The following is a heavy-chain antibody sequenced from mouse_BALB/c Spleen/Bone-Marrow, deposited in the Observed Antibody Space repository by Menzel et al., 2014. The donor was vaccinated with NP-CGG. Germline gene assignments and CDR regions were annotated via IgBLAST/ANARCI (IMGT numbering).Heavy chain of an antibody. CDR2: IWSGGST. Sequence: VNVVESGPGLVQPSQSLSITCTVSGFSLTSDGIHWVRQSPRKGLEWLGVIWSGGSTDYNEAFISRLNISKDNSKSQVFFTMNSLQADDTAIYYCARNGHYYAMDFWGQGTSVTVSS. V-gene: IGHV2-2*01. J-gene: IGHJ4*01. CDR1: GFSLTSDG. CDR3: ARNGHYYAMDF.